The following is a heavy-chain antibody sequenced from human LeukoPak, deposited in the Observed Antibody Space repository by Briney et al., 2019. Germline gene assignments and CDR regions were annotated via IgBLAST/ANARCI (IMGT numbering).Heavy chain of an antibody. V-gene: IGHV3-20*04. Sequence: PGETLRLSCVASGFTFRHYGMSWVRQAPGKGLEWVSGINWNGGSTGYADSVKGRFTISRDNAKNSLYLQMNSLRAEDTALYYCARVFLGGCSGGSCYSYYYYMDVWGKGTTVTVSS. D-gene: IGHD2-15*01. CDR1: GFTFRHYG. CDR3: ARVFLGGCSGGSCYSYYYYMDV. CDR2: INWNGGST. J-gene: IGHJ6*03.